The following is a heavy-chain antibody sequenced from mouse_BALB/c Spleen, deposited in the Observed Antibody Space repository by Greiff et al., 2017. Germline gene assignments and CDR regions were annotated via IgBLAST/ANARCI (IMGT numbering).Heavy chain of an antibody. CDR2: INPSSGYT. CDR3: ARGGYAY. D-gene: IGHD3-1*01. J-gene: IGHJ2*01. CDR1: GYTFTSYT. V-gene: IGHV1-4*02. Sequence: VKLMESAAELARPGASVKMSCKASGYTFTSYTMHWVKQRPGQGLEWIGYINPSSGYTEYNQKFKDKTTLTADKSSSTAYMQLSSLTSEDSAVYYCARGGYAYWGQGTTLTVSS.